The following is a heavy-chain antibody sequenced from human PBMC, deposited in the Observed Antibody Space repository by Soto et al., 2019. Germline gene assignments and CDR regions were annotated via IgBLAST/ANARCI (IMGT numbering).Heavy chain of an antibody. CDR2: ISYDGSNK. V-gene: IGHV3-30-3*01. CDR1: GFTFSTYA. D-gene: IGHD6-19*01. J-gene: IGHJ4*02. CDR3: ARDKSPYSSGWHNRHFDY. Sequence: QVQLVECGGGVVQPGRSLRRSCAASGFTFSTYAMHWVRQAPGKGLEWVAVISYDGSNKYYADSVKGRFTISRDNSKNTLYLQMNSLRAEDTAVYYCARDKSPYSSGWHNRHFDYWGQGTLVTVSS.